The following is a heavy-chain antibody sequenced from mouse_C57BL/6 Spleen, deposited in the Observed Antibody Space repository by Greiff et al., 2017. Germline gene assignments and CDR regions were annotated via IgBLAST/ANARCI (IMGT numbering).Heavy chain of an antibody. V-gene: IGHV1-82*01. CDR2: IYPGDGDT. CDR3: ARDGLYFDY. J-gene: IGHJ2*01. CDR1: GYAFSSSW. D-gene: IGHD2-3*01. Sequence: QVQLQHSGPELVKPGASVKISCKASGYAFSSSWMNWVKQRPGKGLEWIGRIYPGDGDTNYNGKFKGKATLTADKSSSTAYMQLSSLTSEDSAVYFCARDGLYFDYWGQGTTLTVSS.